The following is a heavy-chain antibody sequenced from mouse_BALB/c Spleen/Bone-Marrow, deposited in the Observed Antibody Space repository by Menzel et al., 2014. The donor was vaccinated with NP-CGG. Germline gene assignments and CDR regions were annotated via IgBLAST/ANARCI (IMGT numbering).Heavy chain of an antibody. CDR3: AREATYYAYFDY. CDR2: INPTGGYT. CDR1: GYTFXSNT. Sequence: QVQLQQSAAELARPGASVKMSCKASGYTFXSNTVQWVKQRPGQGLEWIGYINPTGGYTDYNQKFKDKTTLTADKSSSTAYMQQSSLTSEDSAVYYCAREATYYAYFDYWGQGTILTVSS. J-gene: IGHJ2*01. V-gene: IGHV1-4*02. D-gene: IGHD1-1*01.